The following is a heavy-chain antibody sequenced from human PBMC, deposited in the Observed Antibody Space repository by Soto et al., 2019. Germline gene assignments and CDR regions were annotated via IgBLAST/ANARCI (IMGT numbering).Heavy chain of an antibody. CDR3: TRDASRDSSARGWFDP. CDR2: ISSNSAYI. CDR1: GFTFRSFT. Sequence: GSLRLSFAASGFTFRSFTMYWVRQAPGKGLEWVSTISSNSAYIYYTDALRGRLTISRDNAKNSLHLQMNSLRAEDTAVYYCTRDASRDSSARGWFDPWGPGTLVTVSS. J-gene: IGHJ5*02. D-gene: IGHD6-13*01. V-gene: IGHV3-21*01.